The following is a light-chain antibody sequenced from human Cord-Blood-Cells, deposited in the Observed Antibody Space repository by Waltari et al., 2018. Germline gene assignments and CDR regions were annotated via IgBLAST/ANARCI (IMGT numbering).Light chain of an antibody. CDR3: SSYTSSSTVV. Sequence: QSALTQPASVSGSPGPSITISCTGTSSDVGGYNYVSWYQQHPGKAPKLMIYDVRNRPSGVSNRVSGSKSGNTASLTISGLQAEDEADYYCSSYTSSSTVVFGGGTKLTVL. V-gene: IGLV2-14*01. CDR2: DVR. J-gene: IGLJ2*01. CDR1: SSDVGGYNY.